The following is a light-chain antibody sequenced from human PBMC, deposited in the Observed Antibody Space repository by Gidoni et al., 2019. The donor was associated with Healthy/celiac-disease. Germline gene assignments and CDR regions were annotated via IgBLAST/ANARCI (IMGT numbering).Light chain of an antibody. CDR3: QSADSSGTYYVV. CDR1: ALPKQY. V-gene: IGLV3-25*03. Sequence: SYALTQPPSVSVSPGQTARITCSGDALPKQYAYWYQQKPGQAPVLVLYQDSERPSGIPERFSGSSSGTTVTLTISGVQAEDEADYYCQSADSSGTYYVVFGGGTKLTVL. CDR2: QDS. J-gene: IGLJ2*01.